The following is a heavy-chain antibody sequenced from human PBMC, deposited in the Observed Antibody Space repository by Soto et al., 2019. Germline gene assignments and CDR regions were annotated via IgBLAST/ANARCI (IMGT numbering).Heavy chain of an antibody. CDR2: MSFDGNSK. J-gene: IGHJ4*02. D-gene: IGHD2-21*01. V-gene: IGHV3-30-3*01. Sequence: QVQLVESGGGVVQPGRSLRLSCAASGFTFSSYSMHWVRQAPGKGLEWVAAMSFDGNSKYFADSVKGRFTISRDNSKNTLSLQMNSRRADDSAVYYCARGRSVIDHDDFEYWGQGTLVTVSS. CDR3: ARGRSVIDHDDFEY. CDR1: GFTFSSYS.